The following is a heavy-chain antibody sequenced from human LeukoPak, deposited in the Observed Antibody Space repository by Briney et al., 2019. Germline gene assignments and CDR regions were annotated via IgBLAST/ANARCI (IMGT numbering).Heavy chain of an antibody. CDR3: ARGKRYYGDYSRTGWGAFDI. CDR2: ISSSSSYI. CDR1: GFTFDDYA. V-gene: IGHV3-21*01. J-gene: IGHJ3*02. Sequence: PGGSLRLSCAASGFTFDDYAMHWVRQAPGKGLEWVSSISSSSSYIYYADSVKGRFTISRDNAKNSLYLQMNSLRAEDTAVYYCARGKRYYGDYSRTGWGAFDIWGQGTMVTVSS. D-gene: IGHD4-17*01.